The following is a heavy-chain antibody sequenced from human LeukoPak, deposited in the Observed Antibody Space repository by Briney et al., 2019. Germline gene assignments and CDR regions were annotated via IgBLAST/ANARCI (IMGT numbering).Heavy chain of an antibody. CDR1: GFTFSDYN. J-gene: IGHJ1*01. V-gene: IGHV3-11*01. Sequence: GGPRRLSCAASGFTFSDYNRSWIGQAPGKGLEGVSYISSSGSIIYNADSVKGRFTISRDNAKNSMYLQMNSLRAEDTAVYYCARGRYDSSPFLQHWGQGTLVTVSS. D-gene: IGHD3-22*01. CDR3: ARGRYDSSPFLQH. CDR2: ISSSGSII.